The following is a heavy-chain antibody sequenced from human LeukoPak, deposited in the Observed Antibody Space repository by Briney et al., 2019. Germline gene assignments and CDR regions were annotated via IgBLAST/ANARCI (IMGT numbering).Heavy chain of an antibody. CDR3: TRAGYSNGWDY. J-gene: IGHJ4*02. D-gene: IGHD6-19*01. Sequence: GGPLRLSCAPSGFSFSSYWMCWVRQAPGKGLVWVSCINTYGSTIRYADSVKGRCTISRDNAKNTLHLQMNSLRAEDTAEYYCTRAGYSNGWDYWGQGTLVPVSS. CDR1: GFSFSSYW. CDR2: INTYGSTI. V-gene: IGHV3-74*01.